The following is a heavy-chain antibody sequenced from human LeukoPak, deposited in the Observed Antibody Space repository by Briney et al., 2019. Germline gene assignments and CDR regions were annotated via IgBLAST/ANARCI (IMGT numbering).Heavy chain of an antibody. CDR2: IYHSGST. D-gene: IGHD3-22*01. V-gene: IGHV4-39*01. J-gene: IGHJ4*02. CDR3: ARFYDSSGYLNY. CDR1: GGSISSSSYY. Sequence: TSETLSLTCTVSGGSISSSSYYWGWIRQPPGKGLEWIGSIYHSGSTYYNPSLKSRVTISVGTSKNQFSLKLSSVTAADTAVYYCARFYDSSGYLNYWGQGTLVTVSS.